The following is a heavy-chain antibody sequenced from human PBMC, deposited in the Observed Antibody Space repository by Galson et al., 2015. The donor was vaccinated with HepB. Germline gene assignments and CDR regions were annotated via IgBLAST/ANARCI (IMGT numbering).Heavy chain of an antibody. J-gene: IGHJ1*01. CDR1: GFTFSSYA. CDR2: ISYDGSNK. V-gene: IGHV3-30-3*01. Sequence: SLRLSCAASGFTFSSYAMHWVRQAPGKGLEWVAVISYDGSNKYYADSVKGRFTISRDNSKNTLYLQMNSLRAEDTAVYYCARQEREEYFQHWGQGTLVTVSS. D-gene: IGHD5-24*01. CDR3: ARQEREEYFQH.